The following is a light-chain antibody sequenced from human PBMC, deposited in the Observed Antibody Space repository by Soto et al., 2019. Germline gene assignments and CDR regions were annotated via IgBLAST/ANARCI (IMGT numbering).Light chain of an antibody. Sequence: EIVMPQSPATLSVSPGERATLSCRASHSVSSNLAWYQQKPGQAPRLLIYGAYTRATGIPARFSGSGSGTEFNLSISSLQSEDFPVYYCQQYNNWPPYTFGQGTKLEIK. V-gene: IGKV3-15*01. CDR2: GAY. CDR3: QQYNNWPPYT. CDR1: HSVSSN. J-gene: IGKJ2*01.